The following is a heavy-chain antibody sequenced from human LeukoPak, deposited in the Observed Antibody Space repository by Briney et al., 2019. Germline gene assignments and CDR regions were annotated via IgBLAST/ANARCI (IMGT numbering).Heavy chain of an antibody. CDR3: AREPLGAGQYYFDS. CDR1: GFNFNSYW. D-gene: IGHD6-19*01. J-gene: IGHJ4*02. CDR2: INIDGSTT. Sequence: AGGSLRLSCAASGFNFNSYWMHCVRQPPGKGVVWVSRINIDGSTTKDADSVQGRFTISRDNGKNTLYLQMNSLRAEDTAVYFCAREPLGAGQYYFDSWGQGTLVTVSS. V-gene: IGHV3-74*03.